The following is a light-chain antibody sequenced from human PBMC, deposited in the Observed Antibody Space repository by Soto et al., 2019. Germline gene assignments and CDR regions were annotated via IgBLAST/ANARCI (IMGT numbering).Light chain of an antibody. J-gene: IGKJ4*01. V-gene: IGKV3-11*01. CDR2: DSF. Sequence: IVLTQSPATLYLSPGERATLSCSASQSVSSYLAWYQQKPGQAPRLLIHDSFNWATGIPARFSGSGPGTDFALTISRLEPEDFAVYYCQQRSNWPPLTFGGGTKVEIK. CDR3: QQRSNWPPLT. CDR1: QSVSSY.